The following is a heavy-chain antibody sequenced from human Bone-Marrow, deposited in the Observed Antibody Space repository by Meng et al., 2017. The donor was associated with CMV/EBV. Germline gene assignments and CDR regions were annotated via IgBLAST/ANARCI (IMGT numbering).Heavy chain of an antibody. V-gene: IGHV2-5*02. J-gene: IGHJ5*02. CDR3: ANRRPSGGVDWFDP. CDR2: IYWDGDK. D-gene: IGHD1-26*01. Sequence: QINVKESGPALVKPTQTPTLTCTFSGFSLSTNGVGVGWIRQPPGTALEWLANIYWDGDKRYSPSLKSRLTVTKDISKNQVVLTMTNMDPVDTATYYCANRRPSGGVDWFDPWGQGTLVTVSS. CDR1: GFSLSTNGVG.